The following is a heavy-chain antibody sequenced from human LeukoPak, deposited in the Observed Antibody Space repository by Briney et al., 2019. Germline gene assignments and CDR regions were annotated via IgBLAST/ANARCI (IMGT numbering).Heavy chain of an antibody. V-gene: IGHV3-9*01. CDR1: GFTFDDYA. D-gene: IGHD1-26*01. J-gene: IGHJ4*02. CDR2: ISWNSGSI. Sequence: PGGSLRLSCAASGFTFDDYAMHWVRQAPGKGLEWVSGISWNSGSIVYADSVKGRFTISRDNAKNSLYLQMNSLRAEDTALYYCARVLELGNYFDYWGQGTLVTVSS. CDR3: ARVLELGNYFDY.